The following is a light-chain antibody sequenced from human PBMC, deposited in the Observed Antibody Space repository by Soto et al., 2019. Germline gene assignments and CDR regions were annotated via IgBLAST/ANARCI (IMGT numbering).Light chain of an antibody. V-gene: IGLV2-14*01. J-gene: IGLJ1*01. Sequence: QSALTQPASVSGSPGQSITISCSGTSSDVGAYNYVSWYQQYPGKAPKVMIYEVSNRPSGVSDRFSGSKSGSTASLTISGLQAEDDADYYCSSYTTSSTYGFGTGTKVSVL. CDR2: EVS. CDR3: SSYTTSSTYG. CDR1: SSDVGAYNY.